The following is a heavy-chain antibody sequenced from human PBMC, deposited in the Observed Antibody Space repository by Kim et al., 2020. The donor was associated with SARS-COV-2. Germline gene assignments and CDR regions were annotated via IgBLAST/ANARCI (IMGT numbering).Heavy chain of an antibody. V-gene: IGHV3-13*04. J-gene: IGHJ6*02. CDR2: IGTAGDT. Sequence: GGSLRLSCAASGFTFSSYDMHWVRQATGKGLEWVSAIGTAGDTYYPGSVKGRFTISRENAKNSLYLQMNSLRAGDTAVYYCARDRGLGYYYYGMDVWGQGTTVTVSS. CDR3: ARDRGLGYYYYGMDV. D-gene: IGHD6-6*01. CDR1: GFTFSSYD.